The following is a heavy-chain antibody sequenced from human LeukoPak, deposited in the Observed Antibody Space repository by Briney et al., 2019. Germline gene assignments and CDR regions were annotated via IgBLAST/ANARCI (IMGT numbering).Heavy chain of an antibody. CDR3: ARARGDHYSFDY. D-gene: IGHD3-10*01. Sequence: GESLKISCKGYGYSFTSDWIIWVRQMPGKGLEWMGRIDPSDSYTNYSPSLQGHVTISADKSISAAYLQWSNLKASDTAMYYCARARGDHYSFDYWGQGTLVTVSS. J-gene: IGHJ4*02. V-gene: IGHV5-10-1*01. CDR2: IDPSDSYT. CDR1: GYSFTSDW.